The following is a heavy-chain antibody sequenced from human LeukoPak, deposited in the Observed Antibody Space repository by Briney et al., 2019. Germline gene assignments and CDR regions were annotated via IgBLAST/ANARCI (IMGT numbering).Heavy chain of an antibody. J-gene: IGHJ4*02. Sequence: SETLSLTCTVSGASINTYYWSWIRQPPGKGLEWIGYIYYSGTTSYDPSLKTRVTISIDTSKNQFSLKLSSVTAADTTVYYCARVLRPMASQYYFDYWGQGTLVTVSS. CDR1: GASINTYY. CDR2: IYYSGTT. D-gene: IGHD3-10*01. V-gene: IGHV4-59*01. CDR3: ARVLRPMASQYYFDY.